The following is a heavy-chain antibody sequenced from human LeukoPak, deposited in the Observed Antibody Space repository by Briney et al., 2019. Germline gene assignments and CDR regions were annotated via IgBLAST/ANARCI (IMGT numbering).Heavy chain of an antibody. V-gene: IGHV4-38-2*01. Sequence: SETLSLTCAVSGYSISSGYYWGWIRQPPGKGLEWIGSIYHSGSTYYNPSLKSRVTISVDTSKNQFSLNLSSVTAADTAVYYCARKAAAGDFDYWGQGTLVTVSS. CDR1: GYSISSGYY. D-gene: IGHD6-13*01. J-gene: IGHJ4*02. CDR2: IYHSGST. CDR3: ARKAAAGDFDY.